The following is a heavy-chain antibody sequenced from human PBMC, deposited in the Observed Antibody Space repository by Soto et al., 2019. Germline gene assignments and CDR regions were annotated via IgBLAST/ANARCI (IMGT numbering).Heavy chain of an antibody. Sequence: GGSLRLSCAASGFTFSSYEMNWVRQAPGKGLEWVSYISSSGSTIYYADSVKGRFTISRDNAKNSLYLQMNSLRAEDTAVYYCARVGVTGYCSSTSCPSPHGMDVWGQGTTVTVSS. CDR3: ARVGVTGYCSSTSCPSPHGMDV. J-gene: IGHJ6*02. CDR1: GFTFSSYE. V-gene: IGHV3-48*03. CDR2: ISSSGSTI. D-gene: IGHD2-2*01.